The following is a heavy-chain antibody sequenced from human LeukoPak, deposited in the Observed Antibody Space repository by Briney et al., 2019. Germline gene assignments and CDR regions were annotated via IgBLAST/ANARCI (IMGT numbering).Heavy chain of an antibody. V-gene: IGHV1-3*01. J-gene: IGHJ6*02. CDR3: ARDRDMELRGYYGMDV. CDR2: INAGNGNT. Sequence: GASVKVSCKASGYSFTRYAMHWVRQAPGQRLEWMGRINAGNGNTKYSQKFQGRVTIIRDTSASTAYMELSSLRSEDTAVYYCARDRDMELRGYYGMDVWGQGTTVTVSS. CDR1: GYSFTRYA. D-gene: IGHD1-7*01.